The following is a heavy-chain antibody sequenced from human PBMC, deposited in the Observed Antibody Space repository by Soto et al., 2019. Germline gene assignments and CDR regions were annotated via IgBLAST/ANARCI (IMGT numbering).Heavy chain of an antibody. CDR3: ARDRTGSRLTFDI. CDR2: MKPDGSEK. Sequence: GSLRLSCAASGFTFSSYWMSWVRQAPGKGLEWVANMKPDGSEKYYVDSVKGRFTISRDNAKNSLYLQMNSLGAEDTAVYYCARDRTGSRLTFDIWGQGTVVTVSS. D-gene: IGHD1-1*01. V-gene: IGHV3-7*01. J-gene: IGHJ3*02. CDR1: GFTFSSYW.